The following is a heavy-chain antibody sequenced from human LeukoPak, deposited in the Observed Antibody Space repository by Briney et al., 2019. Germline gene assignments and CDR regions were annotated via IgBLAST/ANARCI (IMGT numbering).Heavy chain of an antibody. Sequence: GGLLRFSHADPGFTFGRYSMNWRRQAPGKGLEWVSSISSSSSYIYYADSVEGRFTISRDNAKNSLYLQMNSLRAEDTAVYYCARQRGGSFDAFDIWGQGTMVTVSS. V-gene: IGHV3-21*01. D-gene: IGHD1-26*01. CDR2: ISSSSSYI. CDR1: GFTFGRYS. CDR3: ARQRGGSFDAFDI. J-gene: IGHJ3*02.